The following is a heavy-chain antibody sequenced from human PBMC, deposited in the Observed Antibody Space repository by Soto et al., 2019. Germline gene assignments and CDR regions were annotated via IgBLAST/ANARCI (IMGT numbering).Heavy chain of an antibody. CDR3: AKGGVAVAVSGPFWIDY. V-gene: IGHV3-23*01. D-gene: IGHD6-19*01. Sequence: EVQLLESGGGLVQPGGSLRLSCAASGFTFSSYAMSWVRQAPGKGLEWVSAISGSGGSTYYADSVKGRFTISRDNSKNTLYLQMNSLRAEDTAVYYCAKGGVAVAVSGPFWIDYWGQGTLVTVSS. J-gene: IGHJ4*02. CDR2: ISGSGGST. CDR1: GFTFSSYA.